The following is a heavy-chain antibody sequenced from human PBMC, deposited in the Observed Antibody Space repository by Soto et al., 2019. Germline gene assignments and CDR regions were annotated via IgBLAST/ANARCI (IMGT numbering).Heavy chain of an antibody. CDR3: ARARSSWYSEYFQH. V-gene: IGHV1-18*01. Sequence: GASVKVSCKASGYTFTSYGISWVRQAPGQGLEWMGWISAYNGNTNYAQKLQGRVTMTTDTSTSTAYMELRSLRSDDTAVYYCARARSSWYSEYFQHWGQGTLVTVSS. J-gene: IGHJ1*01. CDR2: ISAYNGNT. CDR1: GYTFTSYG. D-gene: IGHD6-13*01.